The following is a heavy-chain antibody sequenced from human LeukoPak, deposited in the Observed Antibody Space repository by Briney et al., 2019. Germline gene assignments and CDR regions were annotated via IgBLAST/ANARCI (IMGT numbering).Heavy chain of an antibody. CDR2: IRSKAYGGTT. Sequence: GGSLRLSCTASGFTFGDYAMSWFRQAPGKGLEWVGFIRSKAYGGTTEYAASVKGRFTISRDDSKSIAYLQMNSLKTEDTAVYYCTRDRLRMATFISFDYWGQGTLVTVSS. CDR1: GFTFGDYA. V-gene: IGHV3-49*03. J-gene: IGHJ4*02. CDR3: TRDRLRMATFISFDY. D-gene: IGHD5-24*01.